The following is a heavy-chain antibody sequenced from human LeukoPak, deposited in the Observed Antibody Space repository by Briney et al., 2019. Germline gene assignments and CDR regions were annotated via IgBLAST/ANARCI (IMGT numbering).Heavy chain of an antibody. CDR1: GGSISSSSHY. D-gene: IGHD3-9*01. CDR2: MSYSGST. J-gene: IGHJ4*02. CDR3: ARHENLAGWLMHCDD. V-gene: IGHV4-39*01. Sequence: KSSETLSLTCTVSGGSISSSSHYWGWIRQTPGKGLEWIGSMSYSGSTYYNPSLKSRVTISVDTSKNQFSLKLSSVTAADTAVYHCARHENLAGWLMHCDDWGQGTLVTVSS.